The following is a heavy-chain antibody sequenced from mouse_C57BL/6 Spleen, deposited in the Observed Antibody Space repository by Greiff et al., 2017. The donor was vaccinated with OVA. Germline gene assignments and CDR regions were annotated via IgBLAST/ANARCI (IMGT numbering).Heavy chain of an antibody. CDR3: ARLEDDYDGAWFAY. J-gene: IGHJ3*01. D-gene: IGHD2-4*01. CDR2: IDPSDSDT. Sequence: QVQLQQPGAELVRPGSSVKLSCKASGYTFTSYWMHWVKQRPIQGLEWIGNIDPSDSDTHYNQKFKDKATLTVDKSSSTAYMQLSSLTSEDSAVYYCARLEDDYDGAWFAYWGQGTLVTVSA. CDR1: GYTFTSYW. V-gene: IGHV1-52*01.